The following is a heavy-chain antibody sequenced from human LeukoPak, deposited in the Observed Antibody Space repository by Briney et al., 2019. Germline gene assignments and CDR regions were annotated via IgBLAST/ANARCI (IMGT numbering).Heavy chain of an antibody. Sequence: PGGSLRLSCAASGFTFSSYSMNWVRQAPGKGLEWVSSISSSSTYIYYADSVKGRFTISRDNAKNSLYLQMNSLRAEDTAVYYCARVFYYGSGSYFTLDCWGQGTLVTVSS. CDR3: ARVFYYGSGSYFTLDC. CDR1: GFTFSSYS. D-gene: IGHD3-10*01. CDR2: ISSSSTYI. J-gene: IGHJ4*02. V-gene: IGHV3-21*01.